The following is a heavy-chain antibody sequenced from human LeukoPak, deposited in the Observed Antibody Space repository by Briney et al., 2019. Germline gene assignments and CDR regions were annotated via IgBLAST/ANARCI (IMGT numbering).Heavy chain of an antibody. CDR2: IQYDGSST. Sequence: GGSLRLSCAASGFTFSSSWMHWVRQAPGKGLVWVARIQYDGSSTNYADSVKGRFTISRDNAKNSLYLQMNSLRAEDTAMYYCARGVFDYWGQGTLAAVSS. CDR3: ARGVFDY. J-gene: IGHJ4*02. V-gene: IGHV3-74*01. CDR1: GFTFSSSW.